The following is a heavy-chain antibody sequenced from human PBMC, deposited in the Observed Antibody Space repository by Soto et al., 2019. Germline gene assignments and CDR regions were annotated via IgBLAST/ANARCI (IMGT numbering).Heavy chain of an antibody. CDR2: ISSSSSYI. Sequence: GGSLRLSCAASGFTFSSYSMNRVRQAPGKGLEWVSSISSSSSYIYYADSVKGRFTISRDNAKNSLYLQMNSLRAEDTAVYYCARDPGGPYYDILTGYFTSVSVWGQGTMVTVSS. D-gene: IGHD3-9*01. V-gene: IGHV3-21*01. CDR1: GFTFSSYS. J-gene: IGHJ3*01. CDR3: ARDPGGPYYDILTGYFTSVSV.